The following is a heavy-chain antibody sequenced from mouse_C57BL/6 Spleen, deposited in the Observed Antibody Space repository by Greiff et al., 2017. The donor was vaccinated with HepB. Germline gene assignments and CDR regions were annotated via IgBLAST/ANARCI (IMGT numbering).Heavy chain of an antibody. Sequence: VLLVESGPELVKPGASVKISCKASGYAFSSSWMNWVKQRPGKGLEWIGRIYPGDGDTNYNGKFKGKATLTADKSSSTAYMQLSSPTSEDSAVYFCARADYYGSSYWYFDVWGTGTTVTVSS. V-gene: IGHV1-82*01. D-gene: IGHD1-1*01. CDR3: ARADYYGSSYWYFDV. CDR2: IYPGDGDT. J-gene: IGHJ1*03. CDR1: GYAFSSSW.